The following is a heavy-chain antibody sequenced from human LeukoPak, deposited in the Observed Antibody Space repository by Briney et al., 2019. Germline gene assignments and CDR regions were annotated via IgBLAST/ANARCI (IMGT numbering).Heavy chain of an antibody. CDR2: IIPILGIA. Sequence: GSSVKVSCKASGGTFSSYTISWVRQAPGQGLERMGRIIPILGIANYAQKFQGRVTITADKSTSTAYMELSSLRSEDTAVYYCARTIAASTMGFDPWGQGTLVTVSS. CDR1: GGTFSSYT. J-gene: IGHJ5*02. CDR3: ARTIAASTMGFDP. V-gene: IGHV1-69*02. D-gene: IGHD6-6*01.